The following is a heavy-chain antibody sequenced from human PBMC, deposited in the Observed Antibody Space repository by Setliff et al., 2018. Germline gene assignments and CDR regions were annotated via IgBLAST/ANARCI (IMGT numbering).Heavy chain of an antibody. CDR3: VREAPGYAFDI. V-gene: IGHV4-30-4*08. CDR2: IYYSGST. D-gene: IGHD1-1*01. CDR1: GGSISSGDYY. Sequence: SETLSLTCTVSGGSISSGDYYWSWIRQPPGKGLEWIGYIYYSGSTYYNPSLKSRVTISVDTSKNQFSLKLSSVTAADTAVYYCVREAPGYAFDIWGQGTMVTVSS. J-gene: IGHJ3*02.